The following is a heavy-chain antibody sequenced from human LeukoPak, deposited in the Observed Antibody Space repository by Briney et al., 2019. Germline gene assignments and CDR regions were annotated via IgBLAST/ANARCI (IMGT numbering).Heavy chain of an antibody. CDR2: IYTGGST. Sequence: SETLSLTCTVSGGSISSYYWGWIRQPAGKELEWIGRIYTGGSTNYNPSLKSRVTMLVDTSKNQFSLKLSSVTAADTAVYYCAREISDWFDPWGQGTLVTVSS. V-gene: IGHV4-4*07. CDR3: AREISDWFDP. J-gene: IGHJ5*02. CDR1: GGSISSYY. D-gene: IGHD6-19*01.